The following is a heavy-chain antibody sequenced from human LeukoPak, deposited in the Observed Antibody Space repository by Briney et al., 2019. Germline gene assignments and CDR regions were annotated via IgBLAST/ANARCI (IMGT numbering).Heavy chain of an antibody. CDR3: AKGRGSIVGAPAFYYGMDV. V-gene: IGHV3-23*01. Sequence: PGGSLRLSCAASGFTFSSYAMSWVRQAPGKGLEWVSAISGSGGSTYYADSVKGRFTISRDNSKNTLYLQMNSLRAEDTAVYYCAKGRGSIVGAPAFYYGMDVWGQGTTVTVSS. CDR2: ISGSGGST. CDR1: GFTFSSYA. D-gene: IGHD1-26*01. J-gene: IGHJ6*02.